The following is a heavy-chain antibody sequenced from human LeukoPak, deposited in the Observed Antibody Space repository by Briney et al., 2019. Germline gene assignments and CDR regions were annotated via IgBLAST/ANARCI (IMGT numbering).Heavy chain of an antibody. D-gene: IGHD6-19*01. J-gene: IGHJ4*02. CDR1: GFTFSSHS. CDR2: VSYDGANT. CDR3: ARDNGYSNGHAFDS. V-gene: IGHV3-30-3*01. Sequence: GGSLRLSCAASGFTFSSHSMHWVRQAPGKGLEWVALVSYDGANTYYSRSVMGRFTISRDNSKNTLCLQMNCLRPEDTALYYCARDNGYSNGHAFDSWGQGTLVTVSS.